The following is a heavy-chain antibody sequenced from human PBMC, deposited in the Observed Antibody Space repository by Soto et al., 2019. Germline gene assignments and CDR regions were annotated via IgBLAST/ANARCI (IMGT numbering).Heavy chain of an antibody. CDR1: VASLSGYQ. CDR2: INDSGNI. J-gene: IGHJ6*03. Sequence: SEALSLTCSLYVASLSGYQWTWILHPPCKLLEWVGEINDSGNINYNPSLKSRVTISLDTPKKQISLKLSSVTAADSAVYYCARGLIVWFGELSRRGGHYYYMDVWGKGTTVTVSS. V-gene: IGHV4-34*01. D-gene: IGHD3-10*01. CDR3: ARGLIVWFGELSRRGGHYYYMDV.